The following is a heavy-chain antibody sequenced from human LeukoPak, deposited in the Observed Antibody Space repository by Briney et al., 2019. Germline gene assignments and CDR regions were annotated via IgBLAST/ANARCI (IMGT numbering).Heavy chain of an antibody. V-gene: IGHV3-9*01. Sequence: GGSLRLSCAASGFTFDDYAMHWVRQAPGKGLEWVSGISWNSGSIGYADSVKGRFTISRDNAKNSLYLQMNSLRAEDTALYYCAKDGEGDSRGFFDYWGEGTLVTVSS. CDR1: GFTFDDYA. D-gene: IGHD3-22*01. CDR3: AKDGEGDSRGFFDY. J-gene: IGHJ4*02. CDR2: ISWNSGSI.